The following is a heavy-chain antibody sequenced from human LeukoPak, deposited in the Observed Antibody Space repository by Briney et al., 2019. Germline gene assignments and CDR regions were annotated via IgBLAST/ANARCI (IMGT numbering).Heavy chain of an antibody. CDR1: GYTFTSYG. CDR2: ISAYNGNT. CDR3: AREGYYYDSSGYYFYYYCMDV. D-gene: IGHD3-22*01. Sequence: ASVKVSCKASGYTFTSYGISWVRQAPGQGLEWMGWISAYNGNTNYAQKLQGRVTMTTDTSTSTAYMELRSLRSDDTAVYYCAREGYYYDSSGYYFYYYCMDVWGKGTTVTISS. V-gene: IGHV1-18*01. J-gene: IGHJ6*03.